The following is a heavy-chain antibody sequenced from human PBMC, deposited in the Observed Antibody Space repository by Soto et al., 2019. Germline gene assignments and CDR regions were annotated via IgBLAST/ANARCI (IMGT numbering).Heavy chain of an antibody. CDR2: ISGSGGST. V-gene: IGHV3-23*01. CDR3: AKVQDIVVVPAAYPYYGMDV. D-gene: IGHD2-2*01. Sequence: PGGSLRLSCAASGFTFSSYAMSWVRQAPGKGLEWVSAISGSGGSTYYADSVKGRFTISRDNSKNTLYLQMNSLRAEDTAVYYCAKVQDIVVVPAAYPYYGMDVWGQGTTVTV. J-gene: IGHJ6*02. CDR1: GFTFSSYA.